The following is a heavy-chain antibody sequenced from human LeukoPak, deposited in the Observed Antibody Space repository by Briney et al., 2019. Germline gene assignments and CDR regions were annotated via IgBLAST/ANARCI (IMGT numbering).Heavy chain of an antibody. J-gene: IGHJ4*02. V-gene: IGHV3-23*01. CDR1: GFTFSDYY. D-gene: IGHD2-2*01. CDR3: AKLPAAPKVSFDY. Sequence: GGSLRLSCAASGFTFSDYYMSWVRQAPGKGLEWVSAISGSGGSTYYADSVKGRFTISRDNSKNTLYLQMNSLRAEDTAVYYCAKLPAAPKVSFDYGGQETLVTVPS. CDR2: ISGSGGST.